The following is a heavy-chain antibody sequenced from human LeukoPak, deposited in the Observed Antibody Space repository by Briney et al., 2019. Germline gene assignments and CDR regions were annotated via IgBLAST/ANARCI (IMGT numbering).Heavy chain of an antibody. J-gene: IGHJ4*02. D-gene: IGHD3-3*01. CDR3: ARTYYDFWSGSRNIYYFDY. V-gene: IGHV3-74*01. CDR2: INSGGSGT. CDR1: GFNFASNW. Sequence: PGGSLRLSCAASGFNFASNWMHWVRQTPGKGLVWVSRINSGGSGTSYADSVKGRFTISRDNAKNSLYLQMNSLKAEDTAVYYCARTYYDFWSGSRNIYYFDYWGQGTLVTVSS.